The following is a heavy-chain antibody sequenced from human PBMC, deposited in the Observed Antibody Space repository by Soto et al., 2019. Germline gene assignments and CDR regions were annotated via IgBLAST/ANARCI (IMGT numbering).Heavy chain of an antibody. CDR2: IYYSGST. J-gene: IGHJ4*02. CDR3: ASTGRYDYGDYTTSFDY. D-gene: IGHD4-17*01. V-gene: IGHV4-30-4*01. CDR1: GGSISSGDYY. Sequence: QVQLQESGPGLVKPSQTLSLTCTVSGGSISSGDYYWSWIRQPPGKGLEWIGYIYYSGSTYYNPSLKRPVTISVDTSKNQFSLKLSSVTSADTAVYYCASTGRYDYGDYTTSFDYWGQGTLVTVSS.